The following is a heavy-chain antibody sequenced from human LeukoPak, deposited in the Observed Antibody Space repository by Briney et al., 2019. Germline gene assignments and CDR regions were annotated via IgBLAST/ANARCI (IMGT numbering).Heavy chain of an antibody. CDR3: ARDSVVGRPLYFQH. D-gene: IGHD2-15*01. J-gene: IGHJ1*01. V-gene: IGHV3-7*01. CDR1: GFTFSSYW. Sequence: PGGSLRLSCAASGFTFSSYWMSWVRQAPGKGLEWVANIKQDGSEKYYVDSVKGRFTISRDNAKNSLYLQMNSLRAEDTAVYYCARDSVVGRPLYFQHWGQGTLVTVSS. CDR2: IKQDGSEK.